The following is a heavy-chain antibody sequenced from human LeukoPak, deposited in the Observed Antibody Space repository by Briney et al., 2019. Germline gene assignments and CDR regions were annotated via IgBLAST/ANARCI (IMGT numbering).Heavy chain of an antibody. Sequence: SETLSLTCTVSGGSISSYYWSWIRQPPGKGLEWIGYIYYSGSINYNPSLKSRVTISVDTSKNQFSLKLSSVTAADTAVYYCAGIVATIRHDAFDIWGQGTMVTVSS. D-gene: IGHD5-12*01. J-gene: IGHJ3*02. V-gene: IGHV4-59*01. CDR2: IYYSGSI. CDR1: GGSISSYY. CDR3: AGIVATIRHDAFDI.